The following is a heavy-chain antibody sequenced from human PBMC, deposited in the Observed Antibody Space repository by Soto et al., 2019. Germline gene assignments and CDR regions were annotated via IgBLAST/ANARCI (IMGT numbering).Heavy chain of an antibody. CDR1: GGSLSNYY. J-gene: IGHJ5*02. CDR2: VYYRGST. D-gene: IGHD4-4*01. Sequence: SETLSLTCTVSGGSLSNYYWSWIRQPPGKGLEWIGYVYYRGSTNYNPSLKGRVTISVDTSKNQFSLKLNSVTAADTAVYYCARDLSLQTVTTLAVRNVGGLDPWGQGTLVTVPS. CDR3: ARDLSLQTVTTLAVRNVGGLDP. V-gene: IGHV4-59*01.